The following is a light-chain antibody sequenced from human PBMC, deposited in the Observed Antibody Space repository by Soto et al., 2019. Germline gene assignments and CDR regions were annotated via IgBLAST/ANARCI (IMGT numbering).Light chain of an antibody. J-gene: IGKJ2*01. V-gene: IGKV3-11*01. CDR2: DAS. CDR3: QQRSGWPPYN. Sequence: EIVLTQSPATLSLSPGETATLSCRASQSISNYLAWYQQQPGQAPRLLMYDASKRATGIPARFSGSGSGTDFTLTISSLEPDDFALYYCQQRSGWPPYNFGQRTKLEIK. CDR1: QSISNY.